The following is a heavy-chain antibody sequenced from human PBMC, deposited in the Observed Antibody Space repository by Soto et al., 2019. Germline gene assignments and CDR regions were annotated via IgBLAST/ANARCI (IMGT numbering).Heavy chain of an antibody. CDR2: ISSGANT. J-gene: IGHJ6*02. Sequence: EVQLLESGGGLVQPGGSLRLSCAASGFTYSSYAMSWVRQAPGKGLECVSSISSGANTYYTDSVRGRFTISRDNSKNSLYLQMSSLRAHDTAIYYCAKASATVKSDGMDVWGQGTTVTVSS. V-gene: IGHV3-23*01. CDR3: AKASATVKSDGMDV. CDR1: GFTYSSYA.